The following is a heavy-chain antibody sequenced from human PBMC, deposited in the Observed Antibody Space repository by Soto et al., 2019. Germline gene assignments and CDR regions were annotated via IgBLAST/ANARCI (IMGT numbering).Heavy chain of an antibody. CDR3: AKDVGENVNEPIPGDS. CDR1: GVTCRNFA. Sequence: RDWCGAGGVTCRNFATTRVLKTRGKGLEWVSGISGSGRMTYYADSVKGRFTVSRDNSKNTLYLQMNTLRADDTAVYYCAKDVGENVNEPIPGDSGGQRTVVSVSS. V-gene: IGHV3-23*01. J-gene: IGHJ5*01. D-gene: IGHD1-1*01. CDR2: ISGSGRMT.